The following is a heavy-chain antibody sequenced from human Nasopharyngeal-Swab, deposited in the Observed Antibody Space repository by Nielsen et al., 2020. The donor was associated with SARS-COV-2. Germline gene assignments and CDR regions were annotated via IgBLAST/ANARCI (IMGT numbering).Heavy chain of an antibody. CDR3: ARYVPAAIPDYWYFDL. CDR1: GGSFSGYY. J-gene: IGHJ2*01. D-gene: IGHD2-2*01. Sequence: SETLSLTCAVYGGSFSGYYWSWIRQPPGKGLEWIGEINHSGSTNYNPSLKSRVTVSVDTSKKQFSLKLSSVTAADTAVYYCARYVPAAIPDYWYFDLWGRGTLVTVSS. CDR2: INHSGST. V-gene: IGHV4-34*01.